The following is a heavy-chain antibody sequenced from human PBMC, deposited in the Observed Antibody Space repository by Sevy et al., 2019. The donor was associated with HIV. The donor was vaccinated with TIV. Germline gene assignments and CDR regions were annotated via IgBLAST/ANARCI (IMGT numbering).Heavy chain of an antibody. V-gene: IGHV3-7*01. CDR2: IKQDGSEK. J-gene: IGHJ4*02. D-gene: IGHD3-3*01. CDR1: GFTFSSYW. CDR3: ARDTYYDFWSGLDY. Sequence: GGSLRLSCAASGFTFSSYWMSWVRQAPGKGLEWVANIKQDGSEKYYVTSVKGRFTISRDNAKNSLYLQMNSLRAEDTAVYYCARDTYYDFWSGLDYWGQGTLVTVSS.